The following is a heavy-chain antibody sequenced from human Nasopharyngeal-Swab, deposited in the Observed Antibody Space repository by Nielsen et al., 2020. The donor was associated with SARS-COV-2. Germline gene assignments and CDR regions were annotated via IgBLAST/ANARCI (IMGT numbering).Heavy chain of an antibody. CDR1: DASISDDNW. V-gene: IGHV4-4*02. Sequence: SETLSLTCTVSDASISDDNWWGWVRQPPGRGLEWIGEIHHSGYSNYNSSLMSRVAISVDKSKNQFSLTLRFLTAADTAAYYRARHYYYNMDIWGEGTTVTVSS. J-gene: IGHJ6*03. CDR3: ARHYYYNMDI. CDR2: IHHSGYS.